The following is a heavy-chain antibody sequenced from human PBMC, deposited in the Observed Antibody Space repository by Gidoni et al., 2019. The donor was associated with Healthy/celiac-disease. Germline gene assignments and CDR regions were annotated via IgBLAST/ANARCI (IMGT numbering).Heavy chain of an antibody. CDR3: ARGPRIAVAEYFQH. CDR1: GYTFTSYA. Sequence: VQLVQSGSELQTPGASVNVSCKASGYTFTSYAMNWVRQAPGQGLEWMGWINTNTGNPTYAQGFTGRFVFSLDTSVSTAYLQISSLKAEDTAVYYCARGPRIAVAEYFQHWGQGTLVTVSS. D-gene: IGHD6-19*01. J-gene: IGHJ1*01. V-gene: IGHV7-4-1*02. CDR2: INTNTGNP.